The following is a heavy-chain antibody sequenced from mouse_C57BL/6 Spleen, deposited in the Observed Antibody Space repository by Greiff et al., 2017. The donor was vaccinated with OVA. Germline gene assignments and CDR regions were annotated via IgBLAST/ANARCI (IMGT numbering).Heavy chain of an antibody. J-gene: IGHJ2*01. CDR2: IDPEDGDT. CDR3: ALITTEDYFDY. D-gene: IGHD1-1*01. V-gene: IGHV14-2*01. Sequence: EVKLVESGAELVKPGASVKLSCTASGFNIKDYYMPWVKQRTEQGLEWIGRIDPEDGDTKYTQKFQGKATITADTSSNTAYLQLSSLTSEDSAVYYCALITTEDYFDYWGQGTTLTVSS. CDR1: GFNIKDYY.